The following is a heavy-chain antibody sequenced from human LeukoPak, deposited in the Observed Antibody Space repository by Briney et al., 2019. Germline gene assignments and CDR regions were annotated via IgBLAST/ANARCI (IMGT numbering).Heavy chain of an antibody. CDR1: GGSTSSYY. J-gene: IGHJ3*02. D-gene: IGHD4-17*01. V-gene: IGHV4-4*07. CDR3: TRSGTHYGDYGRDAFDI. CDR2: VFTSGIISGNT. Sequence: SETLSLTCTVSGGSTSSYYWSWIRQPPGKGLEWIGRVFTSGIISGNTNYNPSLKSRVTMSVDTSKNQFSLKLSSVTAADTAVYYCTRSGTHYGDYGRDAFDIWGQGTMVTVSS.